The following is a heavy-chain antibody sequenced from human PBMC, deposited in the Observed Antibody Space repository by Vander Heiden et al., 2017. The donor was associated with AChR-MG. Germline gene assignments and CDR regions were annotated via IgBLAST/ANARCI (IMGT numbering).Heavy chain of an antibody. CDR1: GYTFTGHY. J-gene: IGHJ3*02. D-gene: IGHD2-2*02. Sequence: QVQLVQSGAEVKKPGASVKVSCKASGYTFTGHYMPRVRPAPGQGLEWMGWINPNSGGTNYAQKFQGRVTMTRDTSISTAYMELSRLRSDDTAVYYCARGYRYCSSTSCYTRTDDAFDIWGQGTMVTVSS. V-gene: IGHV1-2*02. CDR3: ARGYRYCSSTSCYTRTDDAFDI. CDR2: INPNSGGT.